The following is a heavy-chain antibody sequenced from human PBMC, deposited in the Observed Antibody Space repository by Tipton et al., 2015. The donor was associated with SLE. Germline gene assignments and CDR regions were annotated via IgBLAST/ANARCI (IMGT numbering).Heavy chain of an antibody. CDR1: GFTFRSYE. V-gene: IGHV3-48*03. CDR2: ISRSSGTI. Sequence: SLRLSCAASGFTFRSYEMSWVRQVPGKGLEWLSYISRSSGTIYYADSVKGRFTISRDNAKSSLYLQMHSLRVEDTAIYYCAKSPYRGNPGGFDYWGQGTLVTVST. D-gene: IGHD2-21*01. CDR3: AKSPYRGNPGGFDY. J-gene: IGHJ4*02.